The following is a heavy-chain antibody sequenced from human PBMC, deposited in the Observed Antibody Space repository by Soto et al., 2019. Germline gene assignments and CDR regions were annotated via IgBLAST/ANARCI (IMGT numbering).Heavy chain of an antibody. CDR1: GFTFSGSA. CDR3: TSCGSASRYPDYYYGMDV. Sequence: PGGSLRLSCAASGFTFSGSALHWVRQTSGKGLEWVGRIRSEAYNYATAYAASVKGRFSISRDDSKNTAYLQMNSLKTEDTAVYYCTSCGSASRYPDYYYGMDVWAQGTTVTVSS. V-gene: IGHV3-73*01. D-gene: IGHD2-2*01. CDR2: IRSEAYNYAT. J-gene: IGHJ6*02.